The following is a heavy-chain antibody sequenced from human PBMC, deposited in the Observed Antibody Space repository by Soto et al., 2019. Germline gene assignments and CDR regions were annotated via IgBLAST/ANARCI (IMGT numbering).Heavy chain of an antibody. CDR2: ISYDGSNK. CDR1: GFTFSSYA. CDR3: AKSTSLHYFDY. Sequence: GGSLRLSCAASGFTFSSYAMHWVRQAPGKGLEWVAVISYDGSNKYYADSVKGRFTISRDNSKNTLYLQMNSLRAEDTAVYYCAKSTSLHYFDYWGQGTLVTVSS. J-gene: IGHJ4*02. V-gene: IGHV3-30-3*02.